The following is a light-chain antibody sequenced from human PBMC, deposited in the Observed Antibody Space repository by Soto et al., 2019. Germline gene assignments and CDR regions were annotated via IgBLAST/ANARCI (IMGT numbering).Light chain of an antibody. V-gene: IGKV4-1*01. J-gene: IGKJ1*01. CDR2: WAS. CDR1: QSVLYSSNNNNY. Sequence: DIVMTQSPDCLAVSLGERATINCKSSQSVLYSSNNNNYLAWYQQKPGQPPKLLIYWASTRESGVPDRFSGSGSGTDFTLTISSLQAEDVAVYYCQQYYSTPWTFGQGTKVEIK. CDR3: QQYYSTPWT.